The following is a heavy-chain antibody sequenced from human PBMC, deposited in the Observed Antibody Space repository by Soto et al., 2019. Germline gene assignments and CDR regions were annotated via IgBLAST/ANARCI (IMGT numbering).Heavy chain of an antibody. CDR2: IDNSGGTT. CDR3: AKRRVEYCSGGTCYYFYS. CDR1: GFTFSSYS. Sequence: GGSLRLSCAASGFTFSSYSMTWVRQAPGQGLEWVSRIDNSGGTTYYADSVKGRFTISRDNSKNTLYLQMNGLRAEDTAVYYCAKRRVEYCSGGTCYYFYSWGQGTLVTVS. V-gene: IGHV3-23*01. D-gene: IGHD2-15*01. J-gene: IGHJ4*02.